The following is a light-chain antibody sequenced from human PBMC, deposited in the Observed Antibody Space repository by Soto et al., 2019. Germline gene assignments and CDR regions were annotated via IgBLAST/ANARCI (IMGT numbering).Light chain of an antibody. V-gene: IGLV2-14*01. CDR2: EVS. CDR3: SSYASSNTIL. Sequence: QSVLTQPASVSGSPGQSITISCTGTSSDIGAYNYVSWYQQSPGKAPRLIIYEVSNRPSGISNRFSGSKSGNTASLTISGLQAEDETDYYCSSYASSNTILFGGGTKLTVL. J-gene: IGLJ2*01. CDR1: SSDIGAYNY.